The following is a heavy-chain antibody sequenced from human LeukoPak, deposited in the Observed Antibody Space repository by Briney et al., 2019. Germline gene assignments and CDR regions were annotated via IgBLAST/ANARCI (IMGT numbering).Heavy chain of an antibody. V-gene: IGHV4-59*01. Sequence: SETLSLTCTVSGASISSSYWSWIRQPPGKGLEWIGYIYYSGNTNHNPSLKSRVTMSVNTSKNQFSLKLSSVTAADTAVYYCARDTMVNYGLDIWGQGTMVTLSS. D-gene: IGHD3-10*01. J-gene: IGHJ3*02. CDR2: IYYSGNT. CDR1: GASISSSY. CDR3: ARDTMVNYGLDI.